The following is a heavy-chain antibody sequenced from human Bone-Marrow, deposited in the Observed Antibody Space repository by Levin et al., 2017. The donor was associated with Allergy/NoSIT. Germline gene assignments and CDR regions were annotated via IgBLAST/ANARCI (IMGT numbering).Heavy chain of an antibody. CDR1: GFSMRSYE. CDR2: IGSSDDTT. V-gene: IGHV3-48*03. CDR3: ARGPSAYYGLWSSYQPRGAY. Sequence: GESLKISCTASGFSMRSYEMNWVRQAPGKGLEWVAFIGSSDDTTYYADSVVGRFTISRDNGKNQLYLEMSSLRAEDTAVYYCARGPSAYYGLWSSYQPRGAYWGQGTLVTVSS. D-gene: IGHD3-3*01. J-gene: IGHJ4*02.